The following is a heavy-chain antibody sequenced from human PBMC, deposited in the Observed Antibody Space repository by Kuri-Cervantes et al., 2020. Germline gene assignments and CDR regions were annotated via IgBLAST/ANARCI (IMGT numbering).Heavy chain of an antibody. J-gene: IGHJ4*02. D-gene: IGHD5-18*01. CDR3: AKDYHRDTAMVNGFDY. Sequence: GGSLRLSCAASGFAFSSYAMSWVRQAPGKGLEWVSVISGSGVSTYYADSVKGRFTISRDNSKNTLSLQMNSLRAEDTAVYYCAKDYHRDTAMVNGFDYWGQGTLVTVSS. CDR1: GFAFSSYA. CDR2: ISGSGVST. V-gene: IGHV3-23*01.